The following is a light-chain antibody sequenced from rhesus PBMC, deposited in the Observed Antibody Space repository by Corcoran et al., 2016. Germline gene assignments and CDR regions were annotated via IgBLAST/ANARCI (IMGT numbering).Light chain of an antibody. V-gene: IGKV1-74*01. CDR1: ENVNNY. Sequence: DIQMTQSPSSLSASVGDRVTITCRASENVNNYLNRYQQKPGKAPKLLIYKGSTLQSGVPSRFTGIGTWTDYTFTISSLQPEDVATYYCQHGYVTPFTFGPGTKLDIK. CDR2: KGS. CDR3: QHGYVTPFT. J-gene: IGKJ3*01.